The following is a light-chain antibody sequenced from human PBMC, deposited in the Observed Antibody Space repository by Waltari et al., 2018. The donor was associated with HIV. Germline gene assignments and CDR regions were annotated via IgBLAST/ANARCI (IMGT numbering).Light chain of an antibody. CDR3: SSYTTKGFLT. J-gene: IGLJ2*01. Sequence: QSALTQPASVSGSPGQSITISCTGPPSDIDPLDYVSWSQQNAGDAPKLIFFEVNYRPAGVSDRFSASKSGNTASLTISDLQAEDEADYFCSSYTTKGFLTFGGGTKLTVL. CDR2: EVN. CDR1: PSDIDPLDY. V-gene: IGLV2-14*01.